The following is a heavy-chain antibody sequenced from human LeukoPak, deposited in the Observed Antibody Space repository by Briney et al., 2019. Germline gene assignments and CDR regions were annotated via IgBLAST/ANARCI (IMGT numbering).Heavy chain of an antibody. J-gene: IGHJ5*02. Sequence: GASVKVSCKASGYTFTSYDINWVRQATGQGLEWMGWMNPNSGNTGYAQKFQGRVTMTRNTSISTAYMELSSLRSEDTAVYYCARSAYYYDSSGYYYGRARALDWFDPWGQGTLVTVSS. CDR3: ARSAYYYDSSGYYYGRARALDWFDP. CDR1: GYTFTSYD. V-gene: IGHV1-8*01. CDR2: MNPNSGNT. D-gene: IGHD3-22*01.